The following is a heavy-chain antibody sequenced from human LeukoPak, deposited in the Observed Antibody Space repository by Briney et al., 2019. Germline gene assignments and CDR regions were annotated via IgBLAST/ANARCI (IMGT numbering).Heavy chain of an antibody. CDR1: AYTFTGYY. CDR3: ASPGSPYDILTGPGYCNY. CDR2: VNPNSGAS. Sequence: ASVKVSCKASAYTFTGYYMHWVRQAPGQGLEWMGWVNPNSGASNYAQKFQGRVTMTRDTSISTAYMELSSLTYDDTAVYYCASPGSPYDILTGPGYCNYWGQGTLSPSPQ. V-gene: IGHV1-2*02. D-gene: IGHD3-9*01. J-gene: IGHJ4*02.